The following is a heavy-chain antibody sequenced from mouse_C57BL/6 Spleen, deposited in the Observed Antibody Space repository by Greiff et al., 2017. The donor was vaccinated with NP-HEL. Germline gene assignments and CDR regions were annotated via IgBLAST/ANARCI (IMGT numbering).Heavy chain of an antibody. Sequence: DVKLQESGPGLVKPSQSLSLTCSVTGYSITSGYYWNWIRQFPGNKLEWMGYISYDGSNNYNPSLKNRISITRDTSKNQFFLKLNSVTTEDTATYYCAREYEDYGSKGYYAMDYWGQGTSVTVSS. D-gene: IGHD1-1*01. V-gene: IGHV3-6*01. CDR3: AREYEDYGSKGYYAMDY. J-gene: IGHJ4*01. CDR1: GYSITSGYY. CDR2: ISYDGSN.